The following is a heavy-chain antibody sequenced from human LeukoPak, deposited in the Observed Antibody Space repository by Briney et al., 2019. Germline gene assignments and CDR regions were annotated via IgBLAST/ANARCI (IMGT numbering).Heavy chain of an antibody. D-gene: IGHD3-3*01. V-gene: IGHV3-7*01. J-gene: IGHJ4*02. CDR3: ARVGYDFWSGYYNPYYFDY. CDR2: IKQDGSEK. Sequence: GGSLRLSCAASGFTFSSYWMSWVRQAPGKGLEWVANIKQDGSEKYYVDSVKGRFTIPRDNAKNSLYLQMNSLRAEDTAVYYCARVGYDFWSGYYNPYYFDYWGQGTLVTVSS. CDR1: GFTFSSYW.